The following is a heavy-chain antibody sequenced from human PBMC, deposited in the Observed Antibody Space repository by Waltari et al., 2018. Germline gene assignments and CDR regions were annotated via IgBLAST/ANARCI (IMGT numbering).Heavy chain of an antibody. Sequence: QVQLQESGPGLVKPSETLSLTCTVSGGSISSYYWSWIQQPAGKGLEWIGRIYTSGSTNYNPSLKSRVTMSVDTSKNQFSLKLSSVTAADTAVYYCAGDYYDSSGYAFFDYWGQGTLVTVSS. CDR1: GGSISSYY. J-gene: IGHJ4*02. V-gene: IGHV4-4*07. CDR3: AGDYYDSSGYAFFDY. D-gene: IGHD3-22*01. CDR2: IYTSGST.